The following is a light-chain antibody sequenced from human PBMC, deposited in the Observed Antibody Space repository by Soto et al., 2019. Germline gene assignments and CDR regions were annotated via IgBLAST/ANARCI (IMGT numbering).Light chain of an antibody. J-gene: IGKJ5*01. CDR3: QQRSNWPPPIT. CDR2: DAS. V-gene: IGKV3-11*01. CDR1: QSVGSY. Sequence: EIVLTQSPATLSLSPGERATLSCRASQSVGSYLAWYQQKPGQAPRLLIYDASNRATGIPARFGGGGSGTDFTRTSSSLEPQDFAVYYGQQRSNWPPPITFCQGTRLEI.